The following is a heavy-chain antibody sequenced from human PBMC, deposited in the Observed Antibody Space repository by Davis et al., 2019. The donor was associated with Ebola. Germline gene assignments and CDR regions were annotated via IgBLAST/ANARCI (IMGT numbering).Heavy chain of an antibody. CDR1: GFTFSNYA. Sequence: GESLKISCAASGFTFSNYAMSRVRQAPGKGLEWVSSISSSSSYIYYADSVKGRFTISRDNAKNSLYLQMNSLRAEDTAVYYCARVFSGGTRGYYYYGMDVWGQGTTVTVSS. J-gene: IGHJ6*02. V-gene: IGHV3-21*01. CDR3: ARVFSGGTRGYYYYGMDV. D-gene: IGHD3-16*01. CDR2: ISSSSSYI.